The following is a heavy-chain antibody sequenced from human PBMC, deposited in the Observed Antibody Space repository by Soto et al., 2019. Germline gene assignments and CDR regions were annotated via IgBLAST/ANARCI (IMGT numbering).Heavy chain of an antibody. CDR2: ISDRGDTT. D-gene: IGHD1-1*01. V-gene: IGHV3-23*01. CDR1: GFTISSNA. CDR3: AKDKPGTTSFDY. J-gene: IGHJ4*02. Sequence: GGSLRLRLSCAASGFTISSNAMYWVRQAPGKGLEWVSGISDRGDTTHYADSVKGRFTISRDTSKNTLYLQLNTLRADDTAVYYCAKDKPGTTSFDYWGQGTLVTVSS.